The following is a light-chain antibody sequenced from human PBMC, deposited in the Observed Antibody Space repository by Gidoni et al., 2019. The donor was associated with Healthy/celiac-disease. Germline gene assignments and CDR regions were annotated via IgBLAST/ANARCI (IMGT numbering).Light chain of an antibody. V-gene: IGLV2-14*01. CDR2: EVS. CDR1: SSYVGGYNY. CDR3: SSYTSSSTLFYV. Sequence: QSALTQPASVSGSPGQSITISCTGTSSYVGGYNYVSWYQQHPGKAPKLMIYEVSNRPSGVSNRFSGSKSGNTASLTISWLQAEDEADYYCSSYTSSSTLFYVFGTGTKVTVL. J-gene: IGLJ1*01.